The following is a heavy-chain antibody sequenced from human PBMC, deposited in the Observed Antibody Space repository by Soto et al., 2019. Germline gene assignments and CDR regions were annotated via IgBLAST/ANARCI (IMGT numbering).Heavy chain of an antibody. CDR1: GFIFGDYV. Sequence: PGGSLRLSFKGAGFIFGDYVIDWVRQAPGKGLEWVAGISQTGANTYYADSVRGRFIISRDNSRNTVSLEMNSLRGDDSALYSCATEGAKTTWNFDFWGQGTKVTVSS. CDR3: ATEGAKTTWNFDF. D-gene: IGHD1-26*01. V-gene: IGHV3-23*01. CDR2: ISQTGANT. J-gene: IGHJ4*02.